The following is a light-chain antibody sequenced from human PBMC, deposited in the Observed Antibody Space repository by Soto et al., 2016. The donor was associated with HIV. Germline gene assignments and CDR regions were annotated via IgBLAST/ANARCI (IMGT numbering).Light chain of an antibody. CDR2: AAS. J-gene: IGKJ1*01. V-gene: IGKV1-39*01. CDR1: QSISTY. Sequence: DIQMTQSPSSLSASVGDRVSITCRASQSISTYLNWYQQKPGRAPKLLIYAASSLQSGVPSRFSGRGSGTDFTLTISSLQHEDLATYYCQQSSRTPRTFGQGTKVEIK. CDR3: QQSSRTPRT.